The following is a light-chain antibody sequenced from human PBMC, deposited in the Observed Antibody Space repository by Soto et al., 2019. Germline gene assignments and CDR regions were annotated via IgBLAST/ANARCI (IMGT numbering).Light chain of an antibody. CDR1: QSVSSSY. V-gene: IGKV3-20*01. J-gene: IGKJ1*01. Sequence: TQSVGTVSLSQGERATLSCRASQSVSSSYLAWYPQKPGQAPRLLIYGASSRATGIPDRFRGSGSGTDFTLTISRLEPEDFAVYYCEQYGSSRTFAQGAKVDI. CDR2: GAS. CDR3: EQYGSSRT.